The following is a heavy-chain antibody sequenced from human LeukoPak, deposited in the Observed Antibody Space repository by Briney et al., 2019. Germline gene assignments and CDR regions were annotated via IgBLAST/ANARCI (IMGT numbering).Heavy chain of an antibody. Sequence: ASVKVSCKVSGYTLTELSMHWVRQAPGKGLEWMGGFDPEDGETIYAQKFQGRVTMTEDTSTDTAYMELSSLRSEDTAVYYCAAVGNTARAKGVFDFWGQGTMVTVSS. CDR3: AAVGNTARAKGVFDF. J-gene: IGHJ3*01. CDR1: GYTLTELS. CDR2: FDPEDGET. D-gene: IGHD5-18*01. V-gene: IGHV1-24*01.